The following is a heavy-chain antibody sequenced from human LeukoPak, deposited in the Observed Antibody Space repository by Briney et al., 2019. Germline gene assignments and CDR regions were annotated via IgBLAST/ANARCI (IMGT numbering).Heavy chain of an antibody. CDR2: ISRSGNSI. D-gene: IGHD1-1*01. CDR3: ARDPVPATARHFDY. CDR1: GFTVSSYE. V-gene: IGHV3-48*03. J-gene: IGHJ4*02. Sequence: PGGSLRLSCAASGFTVSSYEMNWVRQAPGKGLEWVTYISRSGNSIYYADSVKGRLTISRDNSKNTLYLQMNSLRGEDTGVYYCARDPVPATARHFDYWGQGTLVTVSS.